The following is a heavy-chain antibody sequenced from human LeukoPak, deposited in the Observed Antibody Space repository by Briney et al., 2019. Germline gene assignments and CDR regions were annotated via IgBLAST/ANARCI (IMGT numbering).Heavy chain of an antibody. CDR2: INPNNGGT. CDR3: AITPGYYYDSSGQSDY. Sequence: ASVKVSCKASGYTFTSYAMNWVRQAPGQGLEWMGWINPNNGGTKYAQNFQGRVTMTRDTSISTAYMELSRLRSDDTAVYYCAITPGYYYDSSGQSDYWGQGTLVTVSS. V-gene: IGHV1-2*02. D-gene: IGHD3-22*01. J-gene: IGHJ4*02. CDR1: GYTFTSYA.